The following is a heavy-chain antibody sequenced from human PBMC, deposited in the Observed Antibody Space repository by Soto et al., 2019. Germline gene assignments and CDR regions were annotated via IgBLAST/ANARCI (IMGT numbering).Heavy chain of an antibody. CDR3: STRAYDTNGYYRFDH. CDR2: INHSGRV. CDR1: GWSFSGHS. V-gene: IGHV4-34*01. J-gene: IGHJ5*01. Sequence: KPXETLCLTCSVYGWSFSGHSWTWIRQSPGKGLEWIGDINHSGRVNYSPSLKSRVTISLDTSKNQFSLTLSAVTAADTAMYYCSTRAYDTNGYYRFDHWGQGTLVTVSS. D-gene: IGHD3-22*01.